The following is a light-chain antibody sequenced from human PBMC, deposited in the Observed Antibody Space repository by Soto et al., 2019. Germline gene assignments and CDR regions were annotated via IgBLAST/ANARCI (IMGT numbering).Light chain of an antibody. J-gene: IGLJ2*01. V-gene: IGLV2-14*01. CDR3: SSYTSSTSPAV. CDR1: SSDVGYYNY. Sequence: QSVLTQPASVSGAPGQSITISCTVTSSDVGYYNYVSWYQQHPGKAPKLMIYEVSNRPSGVSNRFSGSKSGNTASLTISGLQAEDEADYYCSSYTSSTSPAVFGGGTQLTVL. CDR2: EVS.